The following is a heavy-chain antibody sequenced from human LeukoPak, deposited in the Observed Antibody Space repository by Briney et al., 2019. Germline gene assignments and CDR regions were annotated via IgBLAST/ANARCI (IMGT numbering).Heavy chain of an antibody. V-gene: IGHV3-48*01. CDR3: AKERIAKHFDY. CDR2: ISSSSSTI. Sequence: GGSLRLSCAASGFTFSSYSMNWVRQAPGKGLEWVSYISSSSSTIYYADSVKGRFTISRDNAKNSLYLQMNSLRAEDTAVYYCAKERIAKHFDYWGQGTLVTVSS. CDR1: GFTFSSYS. J-gene: IGHJ4*02. D-gene: IGHD6-13*01.